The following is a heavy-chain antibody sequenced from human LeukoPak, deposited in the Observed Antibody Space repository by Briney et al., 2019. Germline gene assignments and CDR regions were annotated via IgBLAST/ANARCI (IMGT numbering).Heavy chain of an antibody. CDR1: GGSISSGSYY. V-gene: IGHV4-61*02. CDR2: IYTSGST. J-gene: IGHJ5*02. Sequence: TSQTLSLTCTVSGGSISSGSYYWIWIRQPAGKGLEWIGRIYTSGSTNYNPSLKSRVTISVDTSKNQFSLKLSSVTAADTAVYYCARVLWFGENWFDPWGQGTLVTVSS. CDR3: ARVLWFGENWFDP. D-gene: IGHD3-10*01.